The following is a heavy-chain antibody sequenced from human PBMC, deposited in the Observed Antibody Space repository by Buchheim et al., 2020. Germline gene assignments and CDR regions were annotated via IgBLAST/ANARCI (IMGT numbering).Heavy chain of an antibody. CDR3: ARDPDGVISLYYFDY. Sequence: EVQLVESGGGLVQPGGSLRLSCAASGFNFSSYWMSWVRQAPGKGLEWVANIKQDGSEKYYVDSVKGRFTISRDNAKNSLYLKMNSLRAEDTAVYYCARDPDGVISLYYFDYWGQGTL. D-gene: IGHD4-23*01. CDR1: GFNFSSYW. CDR2: IKQDGSEK. V-gene: IGHV3-7*03. J-gene: IGHJ4*02.